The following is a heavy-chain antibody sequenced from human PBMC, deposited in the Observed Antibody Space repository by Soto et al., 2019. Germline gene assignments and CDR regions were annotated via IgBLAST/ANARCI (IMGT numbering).Heavy chain of an antibody. J-gene: IGHJ6*02. CDR2: IYWNEDK. Sequence: QITLKESGPTLVKPTQTLTLTCTFSGFPLSTTGVGVGWIRQPPGKALEWLALIYWNEDKRYRPSLKSSLTITKDTSENQVVLIMTNMDPVDTATYYCAHEDPTTDYAMDVWGQGTTVTVSS. D-gene: IGHD2-15*01. CDR1: GFPLSTTGVG. CDR3: AHEDPTTDYAMDV. V-gene: IGHV2-5*01.